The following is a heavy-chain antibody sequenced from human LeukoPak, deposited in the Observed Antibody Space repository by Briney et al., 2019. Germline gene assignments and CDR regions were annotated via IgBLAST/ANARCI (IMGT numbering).Heavy chain of an antibody. CDR3: ARTRNGPFDY. Sequence: GGSLRLSCAASGFTFSTYEMNWVRRAPGKGLEWLLHISNSGDSIHYADSVKGRFTISRDNAKNSLYLQMNSLRAEDTAFYYCARTRNGPFDYWGQGTLVTVSS. CDR1: GFTFSTYE. CDR2: ISNSGDSI. V-gene: IGHV3-48*03. D-gene: IGHD2-2*01. J-gene: IGHJ4*02.